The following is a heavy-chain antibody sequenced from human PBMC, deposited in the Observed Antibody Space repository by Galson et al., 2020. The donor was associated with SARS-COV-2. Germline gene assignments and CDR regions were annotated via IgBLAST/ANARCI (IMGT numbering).Heavy chain of an antibody. J-gene: IGHJ4*02. D-gene: IGHD3-22*01. CDR3: ARGRTDISMIVVVIAAASYYFDS. CDR2: INHSGGT. V-gene: IGHV4-34*01. Sequence: PSETLSLTCAVYGGSFRGYLWSWIRQSPGKGVEWIGEINHSGGTNYNPSLKSRVTISADTSKNQFSLKLRSVTAADTAVYYCARGRTDISMIVVVIAAASYYFDSWGQGNLVTVSS. CDR1: GGSFRGYL.